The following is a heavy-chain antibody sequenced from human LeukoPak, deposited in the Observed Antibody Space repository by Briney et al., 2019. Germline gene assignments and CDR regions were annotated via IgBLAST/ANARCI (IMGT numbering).Heavy chain of an antibody. Sequence: KSSETLSLTCTVSGGSISSSSYYWGWIRQPPGKGLEWIGSIYYSGSTYYNPSLKSRVTISVDTSKNQFSLKLSSVTAADTAVYYCARDTRNYGMDVWGQGTTVTVSS. CDR3: ARDTRNYGMDV. V-gene: IGHV4-39*07. D-gene: IGHD1-26*01. J-gene: IGHJ6*02. CDR2: IYYSGST. CDR1: GGSISSSSYY.